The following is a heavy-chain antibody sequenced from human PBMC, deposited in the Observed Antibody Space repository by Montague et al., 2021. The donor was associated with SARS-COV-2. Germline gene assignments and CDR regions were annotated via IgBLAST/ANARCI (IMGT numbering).Heavy chain of an antibody. CDR2: IYDSGRT. V-gene: IGHV4-39*01. D-gene: IGHD3-22*01. Sequence: SETLSLTCTVSGGSISSSSYYWGWIRQPPGKGREGNGSIYDSGRTYYNLSIKSRVTIAVDTSKNQFSLKLGTVTAADTAVYYCARFPTSYYYDSKAAPATPDAFDIWGQGTLVTVSS. CDR3: ARFPTSYYYDSKAAPATPDAFDI. CDR1: GGSISSSSYY. J-gene: IGHJ3*02.